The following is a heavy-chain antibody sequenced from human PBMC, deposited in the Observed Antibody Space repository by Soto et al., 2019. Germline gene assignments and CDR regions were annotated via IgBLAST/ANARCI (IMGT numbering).Heavy chain of an antibody. Sequence: VRLLSPAREFTFRSNSMNWVRQAPGKGLEWVSSISSSSSYIYYADSVKDRFTISRDNAKNSLYLQMNSLRAEDTAVYYCARARRVVVAAYDYRRHRTPVTGFS. J-gene: IGHJ4*01. CDR1: EFTFRSNS. CDR3: ARARRVVVAAYDY. D-gene: IGHD2-15*01. CDR2: ISSSSSYI. V-gene: IGHV3-21*01.